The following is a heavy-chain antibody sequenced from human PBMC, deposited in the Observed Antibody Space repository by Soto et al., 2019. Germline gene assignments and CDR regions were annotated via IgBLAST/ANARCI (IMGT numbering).Heavy chain of an antibody. D-gene: IGHD2-2*01. CDR3: ASDRSDTAAMDY. V-gene: IGHV3-48*02. J-gene: IGHJ4*02. CDR2: ISSSSSTI. Sequence: EVQLVESGGGLVQPGGSLRLSCAASGFTFSTYSMNWVRQAPGKGLEWLSYISSSSSTIYYADSVKGRFTISRDNAKNSLYLEMNSLSDEDTAVYYCASDRSDTAAMDYWGQGTLVTVSS. CDR1: GFTFSTYS.